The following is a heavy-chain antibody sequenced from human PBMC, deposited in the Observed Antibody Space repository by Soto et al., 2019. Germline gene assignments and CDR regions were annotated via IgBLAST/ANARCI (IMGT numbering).Heavy chain of an antibody. Sequence: GGSLRLSCAASGFSVSSNYMSWVRQAPGKGLEWVSVIYSGGSTYYADSVKGRFTISRHNSKNTLYLQMNSLRAEDTAVYYCAREAGGITFGGVIPYWGQGTLVTVSS. D-gene: IGHD3-16*02. CDR2: IYSGGST. J-gene: IGHJ4*02. V-gene: IGHV3-53*04. CDR1: GFSVSSNY. CDR3: AREAGGITFGGVIPY.